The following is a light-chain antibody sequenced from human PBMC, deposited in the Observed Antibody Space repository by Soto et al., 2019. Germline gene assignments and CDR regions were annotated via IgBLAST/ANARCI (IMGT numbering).Light chain of an antibody. J-gene: IGKJ1*01. CDR2: DAS. Sequence: DTVTITCRASQTISSWMAWYQQKPGKAPNLLVYDASTLQSGGASRFSGSGSGTEFTLIISGLQPDDSATYYCQQYNSYSETFGQGTKVDIK. CDR1: QTISSW. V-gene: IGKV1-5*01. CDR3: QQYNSYSET.